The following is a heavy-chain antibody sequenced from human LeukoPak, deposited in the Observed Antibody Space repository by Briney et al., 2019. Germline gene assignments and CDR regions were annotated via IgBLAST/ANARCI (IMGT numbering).Heavy chain of an antibody. Sequence: GGSLRLSCAASGFTFSSYAMSWVRQAPGKGLEWVSAISGSGGSTYYADSVKGRFTISRDNSKNTLYLQMNSLRAEDTAVYYCAKGAQDLSSRWFIYDYWGQGTLVTVSS. CDR2: ISGSGGST. CDR1: GFTFSSYA. D-gene: IGHD6-13*01. V-gene: IGHV3-23*01. CDR3: AKGAQDLSSRWFIYDY. J-gene: IGHJ4*02.